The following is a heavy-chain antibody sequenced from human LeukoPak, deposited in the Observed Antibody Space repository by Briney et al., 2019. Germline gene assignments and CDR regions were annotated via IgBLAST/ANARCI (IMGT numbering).Heavy chain of an antibody. CDR1: GFTFSSYA. CDR3: ARDYGDYLAVYYFDY. Sequence: GGSLRLSCAASGFTFSSYAMHWVRQAPGKGLEWVAVISYDGSNKYYADSVKGRFTISRDNSKNTLYLQMNSLRAEDTAVYYCARDYGDYLAVYYFDYWGQGTLVTVSA. J-gene: IGHJ4*02. V-gene: IGHV3-30*04. CDR2: ISYDGSNK. D-gene: IGHD4-17*01.